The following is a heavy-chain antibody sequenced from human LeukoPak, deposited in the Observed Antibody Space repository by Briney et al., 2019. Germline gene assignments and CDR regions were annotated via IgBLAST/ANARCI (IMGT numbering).Heavy chain of an antibody. J-gene: IGHJ4*02. Sequence: ASVKVSCKASGYTFTSYYMHWVRQAPGQGLEWMGIINPSGDSTSNAQKFQGRVTMTRDMSTSTVYMELSSLRSEDTAVYYCARDLVVSYSSSWYGFDYWGQGTLVTVSS. CDR3: ARDLVVSYSSSWYGFDY. CDR2: INPSGDST. D-gene: IGHD6-13*01. CDR1: GYTFTSYY. V-gene: IGHV1-46*01.